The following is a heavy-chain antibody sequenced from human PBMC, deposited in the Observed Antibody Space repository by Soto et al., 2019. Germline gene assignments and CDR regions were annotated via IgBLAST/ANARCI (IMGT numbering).Heavy chain of an antibody. Sequence: SETLSLTCIVSGESISSSCYYWGWIRQPPGKGLEWIGSIYYSGRTYYNPSFKSRVTISIDTSKNQFSLKLSSVTATDTAVYYGARQRPTVVTLAYFDHWGQGALVTVSS. CDR2: IYYSGRT. D-gene: IGHD2-21*02. V-gene: IGHV4-39*01. CDR1: GESISSSCYY. CDR3: ARQRPTVVTLAYFDH. J-gene: IGHJ4*02.